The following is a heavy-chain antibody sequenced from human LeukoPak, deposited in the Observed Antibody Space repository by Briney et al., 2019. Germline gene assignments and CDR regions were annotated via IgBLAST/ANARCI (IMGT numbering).Heavy chain of an antibody. D-gene: IGHD3-22*01. CDR2: IRQDGSEK. CDR3: ARDEGWHYDSSGYYHSLDY. Sequence: GGSLRLSCAASGFTFSSYWMSWVRQAPGKGLEWVANIRQDGSEKYYVDSVKGRFTISRDNAKNSLYLQMNSLRSEDTAVYYCARDEGWHYDSSGYYHSLDYWGQGTLVTVSS. CDR1: GFTFSSYW. V-gene: IGHV3-7*03. J-gene: IGHJ4*02.